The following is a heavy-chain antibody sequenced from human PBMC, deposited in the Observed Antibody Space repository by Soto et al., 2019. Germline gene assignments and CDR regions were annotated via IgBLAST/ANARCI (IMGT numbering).Heavy chain of an antibody. CDR3: VRSVILSGGSYKGLIRLHYFDT. CDR1: GFTFRAYG. V-gene: IGHV3-33*01. D-gene: IGHD3-3*01. Sequence: LRLSCAASGFTFRAYGMHWARQAPGKGLEWVAVIWFDGSEEYYADSVKGRFTLSLDESKNEFSLNMDSVTAADTAIYYCVRSVILSGGSYKGLIRLHYFDTWGPGTLVTVSS. CDR2: IWFDGSEE. J-gene: IGHJ4*02.